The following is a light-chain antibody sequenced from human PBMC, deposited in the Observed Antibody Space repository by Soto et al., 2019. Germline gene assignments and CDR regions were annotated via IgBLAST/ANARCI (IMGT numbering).Light chain of an antibody. V-gene: IGLV2-14*01. CDR1: GSDVGAYNY. J-gene: IGLJ2*01. Sequence: QSALTQPASVSGSPGQSITISCTGTGSDVGAYNYVSWYQQYPGRAPKVIIYGVTKRPSGVSNRFSASKAGNTASLTISGLQAEDEADYYCSSYTSTTTHVVFGGGTKLTVL. CDR2: GVT. CDR3: SSYTSTTTHVV.